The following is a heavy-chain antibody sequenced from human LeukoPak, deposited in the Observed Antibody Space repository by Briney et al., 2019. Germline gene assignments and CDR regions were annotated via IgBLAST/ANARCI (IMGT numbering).Heavy chain of an antibody. CDR2: IKSKTDGGTT. CDR3: TKTYYDFWSGSTDGGLFDY. J-gene: IGHJ4*02. D-gene: IGHD3-3*01. CDR1: GFIFSNYA. Sequence: GGSLRLSCAASGFIFSNYAMSWVRQAPGKGLEWVGRIKSKTDGGTTDYAAHVKGRFTISRDDSKNTLYLQMNSLKTEDTAVYYCTKTYYDFWSGSTDGGLFDYWGQGTLVTVSS. V-gene: IGHV3-15*01.